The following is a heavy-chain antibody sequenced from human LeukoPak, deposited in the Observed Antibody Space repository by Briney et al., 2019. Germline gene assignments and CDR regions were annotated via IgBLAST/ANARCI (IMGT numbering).Heavy chain of an antibody. CDR3: AKDLNRVTLTGMAPGRGIDY. V-gene: IGHV3-23*01. CDR2: ISGRGGNT. J-gene: IGHJ4*02. Sequence: PSETLSLTCTVSGGSISSSSYYWGWIRQAPGKGLEWVSGISGRGGNTYYADSVKGRFTISRDNSKNTLYLQMNSLRADDTAIYYCAKDLNRVTLTGMAPGRGIDYWGQGVLVTVSS. D-gene: IGHD3-22*01. CDR1: GGSISSSSYY.